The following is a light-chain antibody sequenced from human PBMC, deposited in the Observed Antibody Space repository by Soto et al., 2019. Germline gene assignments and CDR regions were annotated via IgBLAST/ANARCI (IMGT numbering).Light chain of an antibody. CDR2: DVS. V-gene: IGLV2-14*01. CDR1: SSDVGGYNY. CDR3: NSYTSSSTYV. J-gene: IGLJ1*01. Sequence: QSVLTQPASVSGSPGQSITISCTGTSSDVGGYNYVSWYQQHPGKAPKLMIYDVSNRPSGVSNRFSGSKSGNTASLTISGLQAEDEAEYYCNSYTSSSTYVFGTGTRSPS.